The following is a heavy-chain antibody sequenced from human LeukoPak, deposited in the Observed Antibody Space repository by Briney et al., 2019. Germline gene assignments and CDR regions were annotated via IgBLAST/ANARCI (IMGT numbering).Heavy chain of an antibody. CDR1: GFTFSSYA. V-gene: IGHV3-23*01. Sequence: GGSLRLSCAASGFTFSSYAMSWVRQTPDKGLEWVSAISGSGGTTYYADSVKGRFTISRDNSKNTLYLQMNSLRAEDTAVYYCARGSPSNYYDSSGLDYWGQGTLVTVSS. D-gene: IGHD3-22*01. J-gene: IGHJ4*02. CDR2: ISGSGGTT. CDR3: ARGSPSNYYDSSGLDY.